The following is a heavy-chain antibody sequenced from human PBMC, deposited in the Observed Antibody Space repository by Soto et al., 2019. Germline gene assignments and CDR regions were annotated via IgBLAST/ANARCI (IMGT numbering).Heavy chain of an antibody. CDR1: GGTFSSYA. V-gene: IGHV1-69*12. CDR3: ARGKRGYSGYDYPNFDY. D-gene: IGHD5-12*01. Sequence: QVQLVQSGAEVKKPGSSVKVSCKASGGTFSSYAISWVRQAPGQGLEWMGGLIPIFGTANYAQKFQGRVTITADESTSTAYMELSSLRSEDTAVYYCARGKRGYSGYDYPNFDYWGQGTLVTVSS. J-gene: IGHJ4*02. CDR2: LIPIFGTA.